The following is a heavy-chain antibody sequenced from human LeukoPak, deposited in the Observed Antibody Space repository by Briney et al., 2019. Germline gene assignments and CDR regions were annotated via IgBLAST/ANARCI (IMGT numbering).Heavy chain of an antibody. CDR2: IYYSGST. CDR1: GGSISSYY. Sequence: PSETLSLTCTVSGGSISSYYWSWIRQPPGKGLEWIGYIYYSGSTNYNPSLKSRVTISVDTSKNQFSLKLSSVAAADTAVYYCAKDVAGGFGEFDYWGQGTLVTVSS. J-gene: IGHJ4*02. V-gene: IGHV4-59*01. D-gene: IGHD3-10*01. CDR3: AKDVAGGFGEFDY.